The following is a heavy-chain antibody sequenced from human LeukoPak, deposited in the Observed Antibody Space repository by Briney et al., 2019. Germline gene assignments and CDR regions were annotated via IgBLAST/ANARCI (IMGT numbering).Heavy chain of an antibody. CDR2: IRHDAGVT. J-gene: IGHJ6*03. CDR3: ARVGAARYYYYYMDV. Sequence: GGSLRLSCAASGFTFSNYWMHWVRQAPGKGLVWVSRIRHDAGVTTYADSVKGRFTTSRDNAKNTLYLQMNSPRAEDTAVYYCARVGAARYYYYYMDVWGKGTAVTVSS. CDR1: GFTFSNYW. V-gene: IGHV3-74*01. D-gene: IGHD2-15*01.